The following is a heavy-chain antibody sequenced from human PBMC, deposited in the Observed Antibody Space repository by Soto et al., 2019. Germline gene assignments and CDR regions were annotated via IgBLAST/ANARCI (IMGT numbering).Heavy chain of an antibody. CDR3: ARVEFYSSGWYGNNWFDP. J-gene: IGHJ5*02. CDR2: INHSGST. CDR1: GGSFSGYY. Sequence: PSETLSLTCAVYGGSFSGYYWSWIRQPPGKGLEWIGEINHSGSTNYNPSLKSRVTISVDTSKNQFSLKLSSVTAADTAVYYCARVEFYSSGWYGNNWFDPWGQGTLVTVSS. V-gene: IGHV4-34*01. D-gene: IGHD6-19*01.